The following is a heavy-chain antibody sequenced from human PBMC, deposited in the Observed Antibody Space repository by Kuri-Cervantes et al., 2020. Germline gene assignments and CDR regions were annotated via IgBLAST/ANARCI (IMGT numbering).Heavy chain of an antibody. J-gene: IGHJ6*02. V-gene: IGHV3-53*01. CDR2: IYSGGST. Sequence: GESLKISCAASGFTFSSYWMSWVRQAPGKGLEWVSVIYSGGSTYYADSVKGRFTISRDNSKNTLYLQMNSLRAEDTAVYYRAYYYYGMDVWGQGTTVHRLL. CDR1: GFTFSSYW. CDR3: AYYYYGMDV.